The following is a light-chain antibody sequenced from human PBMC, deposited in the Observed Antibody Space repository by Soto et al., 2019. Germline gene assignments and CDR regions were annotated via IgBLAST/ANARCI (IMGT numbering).Light chain of an antibody. CDR2: GAS. J-gene: IGKJ5*01. Sequence: EIVITQSPATLSVSPGGRVTLSCRASQRISNNLAWYQQRPGQAPRLLIYGASTRATGIPARFSGSGSGTEFALTISSLQSEDSAVYYCQQYKNWPPITFGQGTRLEIK. CDR3: QQYKNWPPIT. CDR1: QRISNN. V-gene: IGKV3-15*01.